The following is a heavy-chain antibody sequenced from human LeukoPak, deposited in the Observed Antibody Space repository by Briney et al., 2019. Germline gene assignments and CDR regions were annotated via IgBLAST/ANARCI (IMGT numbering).Heavy chain of an antibody. V-gene: IGHV3-23*01. D-gene: IGHD6-19*01. J-gene: IGHJ4*02. Sequence: PGGSLRLSCAASGFTFSSYVMSWVRQAPGKGLEWVSTVTGSGGITYYADSVKGRFTISRDNSKNTLYLQMNSLRAEDTAIYYCAKLGGYSSTSSDHWGQGSLVTASS. CDR1: GFTFSSYV. CDR2: VTGSGGIT. CDR3: AKLGGYSSTSSDH.